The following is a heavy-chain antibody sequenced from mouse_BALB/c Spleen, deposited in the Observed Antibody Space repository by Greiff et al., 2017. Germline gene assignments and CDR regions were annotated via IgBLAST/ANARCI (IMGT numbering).Heavy chain of an antibody. Sequence: QVQLKQPGAELVKPGASVKLSCKASGYTFTSYWMHWVKQRPGQGLEWIGEINPSNGRTNYNEKFKSKATLTVDKSSSTAYMQLSSLTSEDSAVYYCARRIISFDYWGQGTTLTVSS. V-gene: IGHV1S81*02. CDR3: ARRIISFDY. CDR1: GYTFTSYW. CDR2: INPSNGRT. J-gene: IGHJ2*01. D-gene: IGHD2-4*01.